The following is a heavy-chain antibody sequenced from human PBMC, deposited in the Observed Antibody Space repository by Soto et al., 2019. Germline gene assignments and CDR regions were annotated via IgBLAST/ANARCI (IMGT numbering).Heavy chain of an antibody. CDR3: ARTIAATGYYYYYYMDV. J-gene: IGHJ6*03. V-gene: IGHV4-59*01. Sequence: QVQLQESGPGLVKPSETLSLTCTVSGGSISSDYWSWIRQPPGKGLEWIGYIYYSGSTDYHPSLKSRVTISVDTSKNEFSLTLSSVTAADTAVYYCARTIAATGYYYYYYMDVWGKGTTVAVSS. CDR2: IYYSGST. CDR1: GGSISSDY. D-gene: IGHD6-13*01.